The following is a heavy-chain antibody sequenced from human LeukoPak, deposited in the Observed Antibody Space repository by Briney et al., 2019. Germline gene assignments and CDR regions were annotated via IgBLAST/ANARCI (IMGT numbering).Heavy chain of an antibody. V-gene: IGHV5-51*01. CDR3: ARQRGDSGSINWFDP. CDR2: IYPSDTDT. J-gene: IGHJ5*02. CDR1: GYEFSVYW. D-gene: IGHD3-10*01. Sequence: GESLKISCKSSGYEFSVYWIAWVRQKPGKGLGWMGSIYPSDTDTRYSPSFQGQVTISVDKSITTAYLHWSSLKALDSAMYYCARQRGDSGSINWFDPWGQGTLVTVSS.